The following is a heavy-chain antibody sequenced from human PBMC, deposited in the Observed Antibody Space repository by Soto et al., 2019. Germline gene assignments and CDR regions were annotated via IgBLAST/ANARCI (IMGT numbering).Heavy chain of an antibody. CDR1: GDSYSISTYS. J-gene: IGHJ4*02. Sequence: ASETLSLTCNMSGDSYSISTYSWSWIRQPPGKALQWIGFIYQSGVTSYNPSLASRVSISLDRSNNQCSLKLKSVTAADTAVYYCASSTGDSSGLDYWGQGTLVTVSS. V-gene: IGHV4-30-2*01. D-gene: IGHD3-22*01. CDR2: IYQSGVT. CDR3: ASSTGDSSGLDY.